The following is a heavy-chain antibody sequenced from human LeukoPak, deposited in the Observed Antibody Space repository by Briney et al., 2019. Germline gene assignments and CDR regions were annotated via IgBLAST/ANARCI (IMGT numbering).Heavy chain of an antibody. CDR3: AKDIGDYGAFDI. CDR2: ISWNSGSI. CDR1: GFTFDDYA. Sequence: PGRSLRLSCAASGFTFDDYAMHWVRQAPGKGLEWVSGISWNSGSIGYADSVKGRFTISRDNAKNSLYLQMNSLRAEDMALYYCAKDIGDYGAFDIWGQGTMVTVSS. D-gene: IGHD4-17*01. V-gene: IGHV3-9*03. J-gene: IGHJ3*02.